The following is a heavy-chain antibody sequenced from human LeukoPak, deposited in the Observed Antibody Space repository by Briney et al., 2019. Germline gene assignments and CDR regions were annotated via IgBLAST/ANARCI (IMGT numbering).Heavy chain of an antibody. J-gene: IGHJ4*02. D-gene: IGHD3-9*01. CDR2: ISSSSSYI. CDR1: GFTFSSYA. Sequence: RGSLRLXCAASGFTFSSYAMSWDRQAPGKGLEWVSSISSSSSYIYYADSGKGRFTVSRDHAKASMCQRIDSVRAEGTAVNDCASLDIFTCYPNWGQGTLVTVSS. CDR3: ASLDIFTCYPN. V-gene: IGHV3-21*01.